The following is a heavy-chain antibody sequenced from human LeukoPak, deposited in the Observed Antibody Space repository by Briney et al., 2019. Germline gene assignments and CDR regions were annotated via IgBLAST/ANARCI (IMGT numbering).Heavy chain of an antibody. D-gene: IGHD2-2*01. CDR1: GYTFTSYG. CDR2: ISAYNGNT. CDR3: VRDCSSASLSSGRYYAMDV. V-gene: IGHV1-18*04. J-gene: IGHJ6*04. Sequence: ASVKVSCTASGYTFTSYGISWVRQAPGQGPEWMGWISAYNGNTNYAQKLQGRVTMTTDTSTSTAYMELRSLRSDDTAVYYCVRDCSSASLSSGRYYAMDVWGKGTTVTVSS.